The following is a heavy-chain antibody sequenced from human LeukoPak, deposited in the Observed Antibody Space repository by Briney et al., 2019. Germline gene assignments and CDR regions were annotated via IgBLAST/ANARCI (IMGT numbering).Heavy chain of an antibody. V-gene: IGHV3-30*02. D-gene: IGHD3-22*01. J-gene: IGHJ4*02. CDR3: AKPVNYYDSSGYYYY. CDR2: IRYDGSNK. CDR1: GFTFSSYG. Sequence: GGSLRLSCAASGFTFSSYGMHWVRQAPGKGLEWVAFIRYDGSNKYYADSVKGRFTISRDNSKNTLYLQMNSLRAEDTAVYYCAKPVNYYDSSGYYYYWGQGTLVTVSS.